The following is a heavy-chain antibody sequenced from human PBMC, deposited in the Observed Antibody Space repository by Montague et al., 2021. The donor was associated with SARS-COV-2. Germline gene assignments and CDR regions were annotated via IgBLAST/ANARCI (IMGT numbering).Heavy chain of an antibody. CDR1: GGSISSSSYY. D-gene: IGHD6-13*01. CDR2: IYYSGST. CDR3: ARKEMKYSSIWSTGGNWFDP. V-gene: IGHV4-39*01. J-gene: IGHJ5*02. Sequence: SETLSLTCTVSGGSISSSSYYWGWIRQPPGKGLEWIGSIYYSGSTYYNPSLKSRFTISVDTSKNQFSLKLSSVTAADTAVYYCARKEMKYSSIWSTGGNWFDPWGQGTLVTVSS.